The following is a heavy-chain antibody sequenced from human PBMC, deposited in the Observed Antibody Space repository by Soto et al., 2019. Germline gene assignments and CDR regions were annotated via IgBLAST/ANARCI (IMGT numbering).Heavy chain of an antibody. V-gene: IGHV5-10-1*01. CDR1: GYSFTSYW. J-gene: IGHJ6*02. CDR2: IDPSDSYT. Sequence: PGESLKISCKGSGYSFTSYWISWVRQLPGKGLEWMGRIDPSDSYTNYSPSFQGHVTISADKSISTAYLQWSSLKASDTAMYYCARVDTAMVTNYYYGMDVWGQGTTVTVSS. D-gene: IGHD5-18*01. CDR3: ARVDTAMVTNYYYGMDV.